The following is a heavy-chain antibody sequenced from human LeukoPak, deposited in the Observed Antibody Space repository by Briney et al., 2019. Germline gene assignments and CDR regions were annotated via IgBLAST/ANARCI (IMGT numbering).Heavy chain of an antibody. CDR1: GFTFSSYG. CDR3: AKDTGRPTDAITMEDNAFDI. Sequence: GGSLRLSCAASGFTFSSYGMHWVRQAPGKGLEWVSGISWSSGIIGYADSVKGRFTISRGNAKNSLYLQMDSLRAEDTALYYCAKDTGRPTDAITMEDNAFDIWGQGTMVTVSS. V-gene: IGHV3-9*01. J-gene: IGHJ3*02. CDR2: ISWSSGII. D-gene: IGHD3-3*01.